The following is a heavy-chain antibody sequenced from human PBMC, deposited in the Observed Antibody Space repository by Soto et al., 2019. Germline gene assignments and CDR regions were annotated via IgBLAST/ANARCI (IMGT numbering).Heavy chain of an antibody. J-gene: IGHJ6*02. CDR3: ARDRQYYVFWSGYHGKGMDV. D-gene: IGHD3-3*01. Sequence: ASVKVSCKASGYTFTSYGTSWVRQAPGQGLEWMGWISAYNGNTNYAQKLQGRVTMTTDTSTSTAYMELRSLRSDDTAVYYCARDRQYYVFWSGYHGKGMDVWGQGTXVTGS. V-gene: IGHV1-18*01. CDR2: ISAYNGNT. CDR1: GYTFTSYG.